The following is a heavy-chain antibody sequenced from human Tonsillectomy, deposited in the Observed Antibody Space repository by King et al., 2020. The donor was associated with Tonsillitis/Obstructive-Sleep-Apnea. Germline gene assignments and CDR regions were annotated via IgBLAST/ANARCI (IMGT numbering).Heavy chain of an antibody. CDR3: ASTVILYYFDY. CDR2: IYSGGST. CDR1: GFTVSSNY. Sequence: VQLVESGGGLVQPGGSLRLSCAASGFTVSSNYMSWVRQAPGKGLEWVSVIYSGGSTYYADSVRGRFTISRQNSKNTLYLQMNSLRAEEPPVYYCASTVILYYFDYWGQGTLVTVSS. J-gene: IGHJ4*02. D-gene: IGHD3-16*02. V-gene: IGHV3-53*04.